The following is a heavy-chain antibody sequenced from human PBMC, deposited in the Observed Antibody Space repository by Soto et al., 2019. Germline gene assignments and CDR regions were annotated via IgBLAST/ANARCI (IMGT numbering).Heavy chain of an antibody. CDR3: AARPLYGSGSYIEGDY. J-gene: IGHJ4*02. D-gene: IGHD3-10*01. V-gene: IGHV1-58*02. CDR2: IVVGSGNT. Sequence: QMQLVQSGPEVKKPGTSVKVSCKASGFTFTSSAMQWVRQARGQRLEWIGWIVVGSGNTNYAQKFKDRVTLTRDVSTRPANMELSSLRSEDTAVYYFAARPLYGSGSYIEGDYWGQGTLVTVSS. CDR1: GFTFTSSA.